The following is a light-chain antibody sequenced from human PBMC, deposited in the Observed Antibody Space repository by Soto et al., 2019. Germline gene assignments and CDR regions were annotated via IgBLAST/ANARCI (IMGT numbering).Light chain of an antibody. V-gene: IGLV2-14*01. CDR1: SSDVGGYNY. CDR2: EVS. J-gene: IGLJ3*02. Sequence: QSALTQPASVSGSPGQSITISCTGTSSDVGGYNYVSWFQHHPGKAPKLMIYEVSNRPSGVSNRFSGSKSGNTASLTISGPQAEDEADYYCSSYTSSSTRVFGGGTKLTVL. CDR3: SSYTSSSTRV.